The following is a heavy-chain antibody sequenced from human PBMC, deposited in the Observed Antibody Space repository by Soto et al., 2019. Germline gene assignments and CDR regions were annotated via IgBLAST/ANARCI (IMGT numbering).Heavy chain of an antibody. Sequence: PGGSLTLSCAASGFTFSSYAMSWVRQAPGQGLELVSAISGSGGSTYYADSVKSRFTISRDNSNNTLYLQMNSLRAEDTAVYYCAKRRSYESYFDYWGQGTLVTVSS. D-gene: IGHD1-26*01. CDR2: ISGSGGST. CDR1: GFTFSSYA. CDR3: AKRRSYESYFDY. V-gene: IGHV3-23*01. J-gene: IGHJ4*02.